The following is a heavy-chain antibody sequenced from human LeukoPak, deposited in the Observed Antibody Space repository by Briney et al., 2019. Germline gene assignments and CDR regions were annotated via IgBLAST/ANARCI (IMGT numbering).Heavy chain of an antibody. CDR3: ARDRILDTAMMRTYGMDV. J-gene: IGHJ6*02. Sequence: PSETLSLTCTVSGGSISNNYWSWIRQPPGKGLEWIGCIYYSGSTNYNPSLKSRVTISVDTSKNQFSLKLNSVTAADTAVYYCARDRILDTAMMRTYGMDVWGQGTTVTASS. CDR2: IYYSGST. D-gene: IGHD5-18*01. V-gene: IGHV4-59*01. CDR1: GGSISNNY.